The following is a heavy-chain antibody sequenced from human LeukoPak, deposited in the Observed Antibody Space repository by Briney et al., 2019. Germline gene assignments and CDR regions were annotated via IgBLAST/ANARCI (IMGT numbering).Heavy chain of an antibody. CDR2: ISGTTAYI. CDR3: AKVASSGWYVGDYFDY. CDR1: GFTFSSYT. D-gene: IGHD6-19*01. J-gene: IGHJ4*02. Sequence: GGSLRLSCAASGFTFSSYTMNWVRQAPGKGLEWVSSISGTTAYIFYTDSVKGRFTISRDNAKNSLYLQMNSLRAEDTAVYYCAKVASSGWYVGDYFDYWGQGTLVTVSS. V-gene: IGHV3-21*01.